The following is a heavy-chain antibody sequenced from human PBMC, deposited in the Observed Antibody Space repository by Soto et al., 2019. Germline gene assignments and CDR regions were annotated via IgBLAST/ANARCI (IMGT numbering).Heavy chain of an antibody. Sequence: SETLSLTCTVSGGSISSYYWSWIRQPPGKGLEWIGYIYYSGSTNYNPSLKSRVTISVDTSKNQFSLKLSSVTAADTAVYYCARLGDPGDVSDYWGQGTLVTVSS. CDR3: ARLGDPGDVSDY. J-gene: IGHJ4*02. V-gene: IGHV4-59*08. CDR2: IYYSGST. D-gene: IGHD3-16*01. CDR1: GGSISSYY.